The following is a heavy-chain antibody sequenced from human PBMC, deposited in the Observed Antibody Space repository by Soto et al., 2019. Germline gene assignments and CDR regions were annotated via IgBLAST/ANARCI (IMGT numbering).Heavy chain of an antibody. D-gene: IGHD3-10*01. V-gene: IGHV4-39*01. CDR3: ARRERYYGSPGWFDP. Sequence: LSLTCTVADGSSGIFACYWIWIRQPPGNGLEWIGTVYYNENTYYNPSLKSRVTITVDTAKNQFSLNLRSVTAADTAMYFCARRERYYGSPGWFDPWGPGTLVTVSS. J-gene: IGHJ5*02. CDR2: VYYNENT. CDR1: DGSSGIFACY.